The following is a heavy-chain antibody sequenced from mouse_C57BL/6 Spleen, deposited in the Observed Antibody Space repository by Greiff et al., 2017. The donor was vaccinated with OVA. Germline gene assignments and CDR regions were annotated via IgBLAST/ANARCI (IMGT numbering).Heavy chain of an antibody. CDR3: ARSDYDAWFAY. J-gene: IGHJ3*01. Sequence: EVQRVESGGGLVKPGGSLKLSCAASGFTFSDYGMHWVRQAPEKGLEWVAYISSGSSTIYYADTVKGRFTISRDNAKNTLFLQMTSLRSEDTAMYYCARSDYDAWFAYWGQGTLVTVSA. CDR2: ISSGSSTI. CDR1: GFTFSDYG. V-gene: IGHV5-17*01. D-gene: IGHD2-4*01.